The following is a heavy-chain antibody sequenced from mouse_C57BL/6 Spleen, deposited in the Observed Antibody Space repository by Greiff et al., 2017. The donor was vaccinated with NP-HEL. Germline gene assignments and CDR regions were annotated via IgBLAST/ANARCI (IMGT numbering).Heavy chain of an antibody. D-gene: IGHD2-3*01. CDR3: ADGYYPFAY. Sequence: EVQLQQSGPELVKPGASVKISCKASGYTFTDYYMNWVKQSHGKSLEWIGDINPNNGGTSYNQKFKGKATLTVDKSSSTAYMELRSLTSEDSAVYYCADGYYPFAYWGQGTLVTVSA. CDR2: INPNNGGT. J-gene: IGHJ3*01. CDR1: GYTFTDYY. V-gene: IGHV1-26*01.